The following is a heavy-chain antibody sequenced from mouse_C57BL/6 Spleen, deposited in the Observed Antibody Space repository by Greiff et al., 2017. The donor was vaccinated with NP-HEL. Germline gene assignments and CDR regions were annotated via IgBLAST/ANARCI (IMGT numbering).Heavy chain of an antibody. D-gene: IGHD1-1*01. J-gene: IGHJ2*01. V-gene: IGHV5-4*01. CDR3: ARDRYYGKEYYFDY. Sequence: EVQGVESGGGLVKPGGSLKLSCAASGFTFSSYAMSWVRQTPEKRLEWVATISDGGSYTYYPDNVKGRFTISRDNAKNNLYLQMSHLKSEDTAMYYCARDRYYGKEYYFDYWGQGTTLTVSS. CDR2: ISDGGSYT. CDR1: GFTFSSYA.